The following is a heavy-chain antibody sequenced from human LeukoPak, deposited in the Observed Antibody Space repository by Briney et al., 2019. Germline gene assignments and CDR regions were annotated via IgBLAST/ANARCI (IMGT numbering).Heavy chain of an antibody. CDR2: INPNSGGT. D-gene: IGHD6-13*01. V-gene: IGHV1-2*06. CDR1: GYTFTGYY. Sequence: ASVKVSCKASGYTFTGYYMHWVRQAPGQGLEWMGRINPNSGGTNYAQKFQGRVTMTRDTSISTAYMELSGLRSDDTAVYYCARDSPYSSSCDYWGQGTLVTVSS. J-gene: IGHJ4*02. CDR3: ARDSPYSSSCDY.